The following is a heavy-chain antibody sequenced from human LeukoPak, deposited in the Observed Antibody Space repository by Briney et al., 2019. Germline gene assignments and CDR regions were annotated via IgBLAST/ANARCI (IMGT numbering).Heavy chain of an antibody. Sequence: SEALSLTCTVSGGSISSTSSYWGWIRQPPGKGLEWIGSVRYSGKTYYNPSLKSRVTMSLDTSKNQFSLRLTSVTAADTAVYSCARHYYDSSGLAYYFDYWGQGTLVTASS. D-gene: IGHD3-22*01. V-gene: IGHV4-39*01. CDR2: VRYSGKT. J-gene: IGHJ4*02. CDR1: GGSISSTSSY. CDR3: ARHYYDSSGLAYYFDY.